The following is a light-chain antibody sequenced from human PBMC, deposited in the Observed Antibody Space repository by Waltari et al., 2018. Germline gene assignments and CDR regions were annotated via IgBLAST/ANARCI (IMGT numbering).Light chain of an antibody. CDR1: RGHSSYI. V-gene: IGLV4-60*03. J-gene: IGLJ2*01. CDR2: LEGDGSY. CDR3: ATWDDNIVL. Sequence: QPVLTQSPSASASLGSSVKLSCSLSRGHSSYIIAWHQQRPGKAPRYLMKLEGDGSYNKGKGVPGRFSGSRSGADSYLIMSNVQSEDEADYYCATWDDNIVLFGGGTKVTVL.